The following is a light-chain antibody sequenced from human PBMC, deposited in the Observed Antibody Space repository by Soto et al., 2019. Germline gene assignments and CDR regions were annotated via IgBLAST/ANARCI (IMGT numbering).Light chain of an antibody. J-gene: IGLJ3*02. Sequence: QSVLTQPPSVSGAPGQRVTISCTGSSSNIGAGYDVTWYQQLPGTAPKLLIYRNSNRPSGVPDRVSGSKSGTSASLAITGLQAEDEADYYCQSYDSSLSGAVFGGGTKVTVL. CDR1: SSNIGAGYD. V-gene: IGLV1-40*01. CDR2: RNS. CDR3: QSYDSSLSGAV.